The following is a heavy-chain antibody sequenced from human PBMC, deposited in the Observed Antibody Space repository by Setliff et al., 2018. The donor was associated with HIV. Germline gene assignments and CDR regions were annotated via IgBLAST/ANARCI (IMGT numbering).Heavy chain of an antibody. J-gene: IGHJ4*02. CDR1: GYTSTSHT. CDR3: ARDRIPKRGYTYREPDFDY. V-gene: IGHV1-3*04. Sequence: GASVKVSCKASGYTSTSHTIHWVRQAPGQGLEWMGWINTGNGNTKYSQKFQDRVTITRDTSASTGYMEVNSLRPEDTAVYYCARDRIPKRGYTYREPDFDYWGQGTLVTVSS. CDR2: INTGNGNT. D-gene: IGHD3-16*02.